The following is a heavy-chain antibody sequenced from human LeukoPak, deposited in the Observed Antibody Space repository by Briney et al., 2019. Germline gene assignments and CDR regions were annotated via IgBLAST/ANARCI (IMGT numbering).Heavy chain of an antibody. Sequence: SVKVSCKASGGTFSSYAISWVRQAPGQGLEWMGGIIPIFGTANYAQKFQGRVTITADKSTSTAYMELSSLRSEDTAVYYCARVAVEYSSSSAPQPFDYWGQGTLVTVSS. CDR2: IIPIFGTA. J-gene: IGHJ4*02. CDR3: ARVAVEYSSSSAPQPFDY. D-gene: IGHD6-6*01. V-gene: IGHV1-69*06. CDR1: GGTFSSYA.